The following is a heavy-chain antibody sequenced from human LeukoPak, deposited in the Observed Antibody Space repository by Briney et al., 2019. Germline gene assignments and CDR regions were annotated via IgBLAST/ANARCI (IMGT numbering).Heavy chain of an antibody. CDR2: ISSSSSTI. CDR1: GFTFSSYS. V-gene: IGHV3-48*01. Sequence: GGSLRLSCAASGFTFSSYSMNWVRQAPGKGLEWVSYISSSSSTIYYADSVKGRFTISRDNSKNTLYLQMNSLRAEDTAVYYCAKDLWDDYGDLRPPALTHWGQGTLVTVSS. D-gene: IGHD4-17*01. J-gene: IGHJ4*02. CDR3: AKDLWDDYGDLRPPALTH.